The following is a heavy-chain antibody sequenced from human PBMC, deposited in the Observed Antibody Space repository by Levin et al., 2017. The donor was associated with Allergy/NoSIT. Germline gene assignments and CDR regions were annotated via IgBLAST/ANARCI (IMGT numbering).Heavy chain of an antibody. V-gene: IGHV4-61*02. Sequence: LRLSCTVSGGSISSGSYYWSWIRQPAGKGLEWIGRIYTSGSTNYDPSLKSRVTISVDTSKNQFSLKLSSVTAADTAVYYCARVGPSNRGHYAWGQGTLVTVSS. J-gene: IGHJ5*02. CDR3: ARVGPSNRGHYA. D-gene: IGHD1-14*01. CDR1: GGSISSGSYY. CDR2: IYTSGST.